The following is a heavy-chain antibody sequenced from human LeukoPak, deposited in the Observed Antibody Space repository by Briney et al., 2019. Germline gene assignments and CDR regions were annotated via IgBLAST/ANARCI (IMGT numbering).Heavy chain of an antibody. Sequence: ASVKVSCKASGYTFTSYGISWVRQAPGQGLEWMGWISAYNGNTNYAQKLQGRVTMTTDTSTSTACMELRSLRSDDTAVYYCARDLTDILTGYYLGSFVEWGQGALVTVSS. CDR2: ISAYNGNT. J-gene: IGHJ4*02. CDR3: ARDLTDILTGYYLGSFVE. V-gene: IGHV1-18*01. D-gene: IGHD3-9*01. CDR1: GYTFTSYG.